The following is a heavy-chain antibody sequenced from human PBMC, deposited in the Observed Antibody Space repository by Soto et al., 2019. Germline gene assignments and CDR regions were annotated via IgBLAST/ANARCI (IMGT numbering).Heavy chain of an antibody. Sequence: GGSLRLSCAASGFTFSYYYMSWIRQAPGKGLEWVSYISSSGSTIYYADSVKGRFTISRDNAKNSLYLQMNSPRAEDTAVYYCARARPDFWSGPPTYWGQGTLVTVSS. CDR2: ISSSGSTI. V-gene: IGHV3-11*01. J-gene: IGHJ4*02. D-gene: IGHD3-3*01. CDR3: ARARPDFWSGPPTY. CDR1: GFTFSYYY.